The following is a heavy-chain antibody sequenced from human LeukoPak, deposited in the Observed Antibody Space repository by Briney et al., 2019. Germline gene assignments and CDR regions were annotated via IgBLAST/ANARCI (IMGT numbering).Heavy chain of an antibody. Sequence: GRSLRLSCAASGFTFSSYAMHWVRQAPGKGLEWVAVISYDGSNKYYADSVKGRFTISRDNSKNTLYLQMNSLRAEDTAVYYCAKDQAMVRGVREPVWGQGTLVTVSP. J-gene: IGHJ4*02. CDR2: ISYDGSNK. CDR1: GFTFSSYA. D-gene: IGHD3-10*01. V-gene: IGHV3-30*04. CDR3: AKDQAMVRGVREPV.